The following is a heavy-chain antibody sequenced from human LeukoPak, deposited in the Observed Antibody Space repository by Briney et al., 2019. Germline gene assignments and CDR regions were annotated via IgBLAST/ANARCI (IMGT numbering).Heavy chain of an antibody. CDR3: ARVRQLAGGRWFDP. CDR1: GGSISSGGYY. J-gene: IGHJ5*02. D-gene: IGHD6-6*01. V-gene: IGHV4-31*03. Sequence: SQTLSLTCTVSGGSISSGGYYWSWIRQHPGKGLEWIGYIYYSGSTYYNLSLKSRVTISVDTSKNQFSLKLSSVTAADTAVYYCARVRQLAGGRWFDPWGQGTLVTVSS. CDR2: IYYSGST.